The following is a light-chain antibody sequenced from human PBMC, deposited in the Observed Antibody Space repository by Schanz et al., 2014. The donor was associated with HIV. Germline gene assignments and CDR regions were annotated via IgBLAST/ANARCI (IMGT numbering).Light chain of an antibody. J-gene: IGKJ3*01. V-gene: IGKV3-20*01. Sequence: ETVLTQSPGSLSLSPGERATLSCRTSQSVGGSQLAWYQHKRGQAPRLLIYATSFRATGIPDRFSGSGSGTDFTLTISRLEPEDFAVYYCQYCGSSPFTFGPGTRVDIK. CDR3: QYCGSSPFT. CDR1: QSVGGSQ. CDR2: ATS.